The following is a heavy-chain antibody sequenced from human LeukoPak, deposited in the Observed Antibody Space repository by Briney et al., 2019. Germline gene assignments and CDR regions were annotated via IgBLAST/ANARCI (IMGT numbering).Heavy chain of an antibody. Sequence: PSETLSLTCAVYGGSFSGYYWSWIRQPPGKGLEWIGEINHSGSTNYNPSLKSRVTISVDTSKNQFSLKLSSVTAADTAVYYCARGLVYGDYADYWGQGTLVTVSS. D-gene: IGHD4-17*01. V-gene: IGHV4-34*01. J-gene: IGHJ4*02. CDR1: GGSFSGYY. CDR2: INHSGST. CDR3: ARGLVYGDYADY.